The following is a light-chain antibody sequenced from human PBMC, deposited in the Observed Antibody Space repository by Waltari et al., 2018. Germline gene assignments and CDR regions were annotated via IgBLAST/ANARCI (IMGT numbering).Light chain of an antibody. CDR1: QSVSIN. CDR3: QQRSSWPPRIS. V-gene: IGKV3-11*01. Sequence: EVVLTQSPATMSLSPGDRATLSCRASQSVSINVAWYQQKPGQAPRLLIYDASNRATGIPARFSGSGSGTDFTLTISSLEPEDFAVYYCQQRSSWPPRISFGPGTKVNIK. J-gene: IGKJ3*01. CDR2: DAS.